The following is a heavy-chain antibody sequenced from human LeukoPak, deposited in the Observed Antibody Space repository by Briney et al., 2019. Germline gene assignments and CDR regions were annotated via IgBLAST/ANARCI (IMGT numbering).Heavy chain of an antibody. Sequence: ASVKVSCKASGYTFTSYYIHWLRQAPGRGLEWMGIISPSDGSTSYGEKLEGRVTMTRDTSTSTVYMELSSLRSEDTAVYYCARDETKVTSTPYFEYWGQGTLVTVSS. CDR1: GYTFTSYY. J-gene: IGHJ4*02. CDR3: ARDETKVTSTPYFEY. CDR2: ISPSDGST. V-gene: IGHV1-46*01. D-gene: IGHD4-17*01.